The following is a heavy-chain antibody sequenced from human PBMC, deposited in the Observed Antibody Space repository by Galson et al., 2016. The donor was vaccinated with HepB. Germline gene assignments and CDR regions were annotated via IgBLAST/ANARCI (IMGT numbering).Heavy chain of an antibody. V-gene: IGHV3-9*01. J-gene: IGHJ5*02. CDR3: VKDVGFLWFGENSCFDP. D-gene: IGHD3-10*01. CDR1: GFTFDDYA. CDR2: ISWNSGSV. Sequence: SLRLSCAASGFTFDDYAMHWVRQAPGKGLEWVSGISWNSGSVGYADSVKGRFTVSRDNAKNSLSLQMNSLRVEDTALYYCVKDVGFLWFGENSCFDPWGQGTLVTVSS.